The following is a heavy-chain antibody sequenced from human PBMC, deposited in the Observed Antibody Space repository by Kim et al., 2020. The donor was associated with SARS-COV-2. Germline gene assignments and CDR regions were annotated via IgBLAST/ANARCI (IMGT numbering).Heavy chain of an antibody. J-gene: IGHJ6*02. CDR1: GYTFTSYY. V-gene: IGHV1-46*01. CDR2: INPSGGST. Sequence: ASVKVSCKASGYTFTSYYMHWVRQAPGQGLEWMGIINPSGGSTSYAQKFQGRVTMTRDTSTSTVYMELSSLRSEDTAVYYCASAVVTSYYYYGMDVWGQGTTVTVSS. CDR3: ASAVVTSYYYYGMDV. D-gene: IGHD2-21*02.